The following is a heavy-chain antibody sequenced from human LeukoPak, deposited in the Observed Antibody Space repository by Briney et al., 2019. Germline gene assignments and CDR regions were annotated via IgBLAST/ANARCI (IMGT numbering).Heavy chain of an antibody. CDR3: ARAKVGAHPFDY. CDR2: IYSGGST. D-gene: IGHD1-26*01. J-gene: IGHJ4*02. V-gene: IGHV3-53*01. Sequence: GGSLRLSCAASGFTVSSNYMSWVRQAPGKGLEWVSVIYSGGSTYYADSVKGRFTISRDNSKNTLYLQMNSLRAEDTAVYYCARAKVGAHPFDYWGQGTLVTVSS. CDR1: GFTVSSNY.